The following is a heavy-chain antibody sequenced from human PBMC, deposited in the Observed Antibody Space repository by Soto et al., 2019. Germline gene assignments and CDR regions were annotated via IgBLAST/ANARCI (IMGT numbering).Heavy chain of an antibody. J-gene: IGHJ4*02. CDR1: GFTFSSYA. V-gene: IGHV3-30-3*01. CDR2: ISYDGSNK. Sequence: QVQLVESGGGVVQPGRSLRLSCAASGFTFSSYAMHWVRQAPGKGLEWVAVISYDGSNKYYADSVKGRFTISRDNSKTTLYLQMNSLRAEDTAVYYCARDSGLRAYDYWGQGTLVTVSS. CDR3: ARDSGLRAYDY. D-gene: IGHD4-17*01.